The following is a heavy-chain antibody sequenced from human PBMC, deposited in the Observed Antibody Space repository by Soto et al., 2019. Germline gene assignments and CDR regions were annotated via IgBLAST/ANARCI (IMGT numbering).Heavy chain of an antibody. J-gene: IGHJ3*02. CDR1: GGTFSSYT. V-gene: IGHV1-3*01. CDR2: INAGNGNT. Sequence: GASVKVSCKASGGTFSSYTISWVRQAPGQRLEWMGWINAGNGNTKYSQKFQGRVTITRDTSASTAYMELSSLRSEDTAVYYCARMTLGMRLAHPQGAFDIWGQGTMVTVSS. D-gene: IGHD6-19*01. CDR3: ARMTLGMRLAHPQGAFDI.